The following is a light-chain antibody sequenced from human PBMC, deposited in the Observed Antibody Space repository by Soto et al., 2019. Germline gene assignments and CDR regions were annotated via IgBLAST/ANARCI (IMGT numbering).Light chain of an antibody. CDR2: DAS. CDR3: QQYNNWWT. Sequence: IVLTQSPSTLSVSPGERATLSCRASQSVSNNLAWYQQKPGQAPRLLIYDASTRATGIPARFSGSGSGTEFTLTISSLQSEDFGVYYCQQYNNWWTFGQGTKVDIK. V-gene: IGKV3-15*01. CDR1: QSVSNN. J-gene: IGKJ1*01.